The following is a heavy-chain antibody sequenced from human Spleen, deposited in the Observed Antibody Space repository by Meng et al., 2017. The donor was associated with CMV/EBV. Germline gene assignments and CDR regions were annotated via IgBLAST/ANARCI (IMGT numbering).Heavy chain of an antibody. Sequence: CAASGFTSDDHGMSWVRQAPGKGLEWVSGINWNGGSTGYADSVKGRFTISRDNAKNSLYLQMNSLRSEDTAFYYCASNILATIWPGDYWGQGTLVTVSS. D-gene: IGHD5-12*01. CDR2: INWNGGST. J-gene: IGHJ4*02. CDR1: GFTSDDHG. V-gene: IGHV3-20*04. CDR3: ASNILATIWPGDY.